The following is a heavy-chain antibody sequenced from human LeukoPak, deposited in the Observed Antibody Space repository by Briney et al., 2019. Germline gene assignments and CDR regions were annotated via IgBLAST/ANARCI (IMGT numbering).Heavy chain of an antibody. CDR2: ISGSGGST. CDR3: ARGRDPIDY. J-gene: IGHJ4*02. Sequence: GGSLRLSCAASGFTFSSYAMSWVRQAPGKGLEWVSAISGSGGSTYYADSVKGRFTISRDNAKNSLYLQMNSLRAEDTAVYYCARGRDPIDYWGQGTLVTVSS. V-gene: IGHV3-23*01. CDR1: GFTFSSYA.